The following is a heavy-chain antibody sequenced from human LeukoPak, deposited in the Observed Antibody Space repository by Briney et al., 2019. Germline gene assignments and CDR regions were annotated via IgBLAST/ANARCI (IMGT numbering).Heavy chain of an antibody. CDR3: ARDLWAQQEGDGFDI. J-gene: IGHJ3*02. D-gene: IGHD6-13*01. Sequence: GGSLRLSCAASGFTFSSYGMSWVRQAPGKRLECVASINQDESVKRYVDSAKGRFTISRDNTQNSVYLEMNSLTAEDTALYYCARDLWAQQEGDGFDIWGQGTMVTVSS. CDR1: GFTFSSYG. CDR2: INQDESVK. V-gene: IGHV3-7*03.